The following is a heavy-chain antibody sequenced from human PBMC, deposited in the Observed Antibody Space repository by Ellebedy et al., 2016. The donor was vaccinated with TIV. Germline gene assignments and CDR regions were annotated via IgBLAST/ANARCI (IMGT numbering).Heavy chain of an antibody. D-gene: IGHD3-10*01. Sequence: AASVKVSCKASGGTFSSYAISWVRQAPGQGLEWMGGIIPIFGTANYAQKFQGRVTITADESTSTAYMELSSLRSEDTAVYYCARGGILWFGELAYYGMDVWGQGTTVTVSS. CDR2: IIPIFGTA. CDR1: GGTFSSYA. J-gene: IGHJ6*02. CDR3: ARGGILWFGELAYYGMDV. V-gene: IGHV1-69*13.